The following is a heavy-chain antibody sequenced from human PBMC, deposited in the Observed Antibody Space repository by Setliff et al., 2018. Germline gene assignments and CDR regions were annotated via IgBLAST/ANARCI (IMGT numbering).Heavy chain of an antibody. V-gene: IGHV3-15*01. Sequence: NPGGSLRLSCAASGFTFSNAWMSWVRQAPGKGLEWVGRIKSKTDGGTIDYAAPVKGRFIISGDESENTLYLQMNNLKTEDTGVYYCTTDRRGGCSGASCYDFDYWGQGTLVTVSS. CDR3: TTDRRGGCSGASCYDFDY. D-gene: IGHD2-15*01. J-gene: IGHJ4*02. CDR2: IKSKTDGGTI. CDR1: GFTFSNAW.